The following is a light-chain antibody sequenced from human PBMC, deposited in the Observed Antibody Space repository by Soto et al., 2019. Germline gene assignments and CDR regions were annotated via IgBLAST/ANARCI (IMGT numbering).Light chain of an antibody. Sequence: EIVLTQSPATLSLSPGERATLSCRASRSVSSYLAWYQQKPGQAPRLLIYDASNRATGIPARFSGSGFGTDFTLTISSLEPEDFAVYYCQKRSNWPPWTFGQGTKVEIK. V-gene: IGKV3-11*01. J-gene: IGKJ1*01. CDR1: RSVSSY. CDR2: DAS. CDR3: QKRSNWPPWT.